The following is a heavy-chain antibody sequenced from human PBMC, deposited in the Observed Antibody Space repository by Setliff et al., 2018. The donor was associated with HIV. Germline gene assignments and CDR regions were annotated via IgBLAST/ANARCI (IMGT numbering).Heavy chain of an antibody. D-gene: IGHD3-3*01. V-gene: IGHV4-59*01. CDR1: GAPISSYY. CDR2: IYNSGYS. CDR3: VKDVVKFWSGSGALDF. Sequence: PSETLSLTCKVSGAPISSYYWNWIRQPPGKGLEWIGYIYNSGYSNSKPSLKSRVTISLDTSKNQFSLKLSSVTAADTAVYFCVKDVVKFWSGSGALDFWGPGTLVTVSS. J-gene: IGHJ4*02.